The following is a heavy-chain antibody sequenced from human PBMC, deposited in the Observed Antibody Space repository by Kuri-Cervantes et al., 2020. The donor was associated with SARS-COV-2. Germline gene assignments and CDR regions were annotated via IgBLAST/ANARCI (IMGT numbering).Heavy chain of an antibody. CDR1: GFTFSSYG. CDR2: ISYDGSNK. J-gene: IGHJ4*02. D-gene: IGHD6-13*01. CDR3: ARGQQLIDY. Sequence: GGSLRLSFAASGFTFSSYGMHWVRQAPGKGLEWVAVISYDGSNKYYADSVKGRFTISRDNSKNTLYLQMNSLRAEDTAVYYGARGQQLIDYWGQGTLVTVSS. V-gene: IGHV3-30*03.